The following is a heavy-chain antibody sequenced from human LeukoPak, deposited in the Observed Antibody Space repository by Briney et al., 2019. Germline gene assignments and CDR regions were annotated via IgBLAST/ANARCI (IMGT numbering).Heavy chain of an antibody. V-gene: IGHV4-34*01. CDR3: ARGLVIKYYYYYYMDV. CDR1: GGSFSCYY. Sequence: SETLSLTCAVYGGSFSCYYWSWIRQPPGKGLEWIGEINHSGSTNYNPSLKSRVTISVDTSKNQFSLKLSSVTAADTAVYYCARGLVIKYYYYYYMDVWGKGTTVTVSS. CDR2: INHSGST. D-gene: IGHD3-9*01. J-gene: IGHJ6*03.